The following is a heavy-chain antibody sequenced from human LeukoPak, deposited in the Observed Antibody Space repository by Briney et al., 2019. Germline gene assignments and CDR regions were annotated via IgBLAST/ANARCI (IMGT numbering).Heavy chain of an antibody. V-gene: IGHV3-66*01. Sequence: GGSLRLSCAASGFTFSDHYMDWVRQAPGKGLEWVSVIYSGGSTYYADSVKGRFTISRDNSKNTLYLQMNSLRAEDTAVYYCARELELPDAFDIWGQGTMVTVSS. CDR3: ARELELPDAFDI. CDR1: GFTFSDHY. J-gene: IGHJ3*02. CDR2: IYSGGST. D-gene: IGHD1-7*01.